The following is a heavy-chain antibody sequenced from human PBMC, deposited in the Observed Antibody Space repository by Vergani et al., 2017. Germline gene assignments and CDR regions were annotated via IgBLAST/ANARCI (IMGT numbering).Heavy chain of an antibody. D-gene: IGHD6-13*01. V-gene: IGHV3-30*18. CDR2: ISYDGSNK. CDR3: AKEEWGIAAAGATPGFYMDV. CDR1: GFTFSSCG. J-gene: IGHJ6*03. Sequence: QVQLVESGGGVVQPGRSLRLSCAASGFTFSSCGMNWVRQAPGNGLEWVAVISYDGSNKYYADSVKGRFTISKDNSKNTLYLQMNSLRAEDTAVYYCAKEEWGIAAAGATPGFYMDVWGK.